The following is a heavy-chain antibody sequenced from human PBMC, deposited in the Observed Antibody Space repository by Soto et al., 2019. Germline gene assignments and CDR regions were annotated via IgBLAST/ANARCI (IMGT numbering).Heavy chain of an antibody. V-gene: IGHV4-59*01. D-gene: IGHD3-22*01. CDR3: ASNLYDSSGYFYY. CDR1: GGSISSYY. CDR2: IYYSGST. Sequence: SETLSLTCTVSGGSISSYYWSWIRQPPGKGLEWIGYIYYSGSTNYNPSLKSRVTISVDTSKNQFSLKLSSVTAADTAVYYCASNLYDSSGYFYYWGQGTLVTVSS. J-gene: IGHJ4*02.